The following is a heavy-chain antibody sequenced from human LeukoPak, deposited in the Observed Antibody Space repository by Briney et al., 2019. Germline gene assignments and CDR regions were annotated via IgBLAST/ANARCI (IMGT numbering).Heavy chain of an antibody. CDR3: ARGTPDYDFWSGYDY. D-gene: IGHD3-3*01. CDR1: GYTFTSYG. Sequence: ASVKVSCKASGYTFTSYGISWVRQAPGQGLEWMGWISAYNGNTNYAQKLQGRVTMTTDTSTSTAYMELRSLRPDDTAVYYCARGTPDYDFWSGYDYWGQGTLVTVSS. J-gene: IGHJ4*02. CDR2: ISAYNGNT. V-gene: IGHV1-18*01.